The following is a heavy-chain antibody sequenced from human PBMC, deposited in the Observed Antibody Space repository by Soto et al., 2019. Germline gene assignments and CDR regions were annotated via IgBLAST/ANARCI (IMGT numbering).Heavy chain of an antibody. CDR2: IYYSGST. V-gene: IGHV4-59*01. CDR3: ASRSPILRYFDWFGFDP. Sequence: QVQLQESGPGLVKPSETLSLTCTVSGGSISSYYWSWIRQPPGKGLEWIGYIYYSGSTNYNPSLKSRVTISVDTSKNQFSLKLSSVTAADTAVYYCASRSPILRYFDWFGFDPWGQGTLVTVSS. J-gene: IGHJ5*02. CDR1: GGSISSYY. D-gene: IGHD3-9*01.